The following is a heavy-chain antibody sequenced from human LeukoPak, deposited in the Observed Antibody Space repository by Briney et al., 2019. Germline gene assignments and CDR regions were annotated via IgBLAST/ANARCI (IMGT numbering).Heavy chain of an antibody. J-gene: IGHJ4*02. CDR2: INSDGSST. D-gene: IGHD3-10*01. CDR3: AKVAKYYYGSETYYCFEH. Sequence: PGGSLRLSCAASGFTFSSYWMHWVRQAPGKGLVWVSRINSDGSSTSYADSVKGRFTISRDNAKNTLYLQMNSLRAEDTAVFYCAKVAKYYYGSETYYCFEHWGQGDPVTASS. V-gene: IGHV3-74*01. CDR1: GFTFSSYW.